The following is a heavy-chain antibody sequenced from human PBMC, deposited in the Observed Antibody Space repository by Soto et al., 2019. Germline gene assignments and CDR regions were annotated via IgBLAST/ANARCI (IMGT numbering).Heavy chain of an antibody. Sequence: ASVKVSCKASGYTFTSYAMHWVLQAPGQRLEWMGWINAGNGNTKYSQKFQGRVTITRDTSASTAYMELSSLRSEDTAVYYCARSIVGVTALDYWGQGTLVTVSS. CDR2: INAGNGNT. J-gene: IGHJ4*02. CDR1: GYTFTSYA. CDR3: ARSIVGVTALDY. V-gene: IGHV1-3*01. D-gene: IGHD2-21*02.